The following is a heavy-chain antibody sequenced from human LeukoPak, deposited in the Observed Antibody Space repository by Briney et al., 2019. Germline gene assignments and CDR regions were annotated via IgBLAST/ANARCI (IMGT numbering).Heavy chain of an antibody. CDR1: RFTFSSYG. CDR3: AKREVVTAIKYYFDY. V-gene: IGHV3-23*01. Sequence: GGSLRLSCAASRFTFSSYGMSWVRQAPGKGLEWVSVITGSGGSTFYADSVKGRFTISRDNSKNTLYLQMNSLRAEDTAVYYCAKREVVTAIKYYFDYWGQGTLVTVSS. CDR2: ITGSGGST. D-gene: IGHD2-21*02. J-gene: IGHJ4*02.